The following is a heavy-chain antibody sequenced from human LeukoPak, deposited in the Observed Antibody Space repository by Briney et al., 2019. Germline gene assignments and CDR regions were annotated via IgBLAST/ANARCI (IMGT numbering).Heavy chain of an antibody. Sequence: ASVKVSCKASGYTFTVYYMHWVRQAPGQGLEWMGWINPNSGGTNYAQKFQGRVTMTRDTSINSDYMELSRLRSDDTAVYYCARVLGGFSYFEYWGQGTLVTVSS. D-gene: IGHD5-12*01. CDR2: INPNSGGT. J-gene: IGHJ4*02. V-gene: IGHV1-2*02. CDR1: GYTFTVYY. CDR3: ARVLGGFSYFEY.